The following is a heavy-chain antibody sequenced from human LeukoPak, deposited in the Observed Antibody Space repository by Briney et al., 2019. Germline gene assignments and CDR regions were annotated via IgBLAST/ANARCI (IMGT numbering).Heavy chain of an antibody. V-gene: IGHV4-39*07. CDR3: ARVGTAAFDP. Sequence: PSETLSLTCTVSGGSISSSSYYWSWIRQPPGKGLEWIGEINHSGSTNYNPSLKSRVTISVDTSKNQFSLKLSSVTAADTAVYYCARVGTAAFDPWGQGTLVTVSS. CDR1: GGSISSSSYY. J-gene: IGHJ5*02. CDR2: INHSGST. D-gene: IGHD1-1*01.